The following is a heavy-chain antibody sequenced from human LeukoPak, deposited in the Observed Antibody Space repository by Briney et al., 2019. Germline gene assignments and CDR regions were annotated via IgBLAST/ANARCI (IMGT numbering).Heavy chain of an antibody. CDR3: ARDDPIAGDNAFDI. CDR2: IYYSGST. Sequence: SQTLSLTCTVSGGSISSYYWSWIRQPPGKGLEWIGYIYYSGSTNYNPSLKSRVTISVDTSKNQFSLKLSSVPAADTAVYYCARDDPIAGDNAFDIWGQGTMVTVSS. J-gene: IGHJ3*02. D-gene: IGHD7-27*01. V-gene: IGHV4-59*01. CDR1: GGSISSYY.